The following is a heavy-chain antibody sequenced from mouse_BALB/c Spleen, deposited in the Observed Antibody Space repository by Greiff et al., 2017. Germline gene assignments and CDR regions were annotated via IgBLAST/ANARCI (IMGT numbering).Heavy chain of an antibody. J-gene: IGHJ4*01. D-gene: IGHD2-1*01. CDR1: GYTFTSYW. V-gene: IGHV1S127*01. CDR3: TRRGGNYDYAMDY. CDR2: IDPSDSYT. Sequence: QVQLKEPGAELVKPGASVKMSCKASGYTFTSYWMHWVKQRPGQGLEWIGVIDPSDSYTSYNQKFKGKATLTVDTSSSTAYMQLSSLTSEDSAVYYCTRRGGNYDYAMDYWGQGTSVTVSS.